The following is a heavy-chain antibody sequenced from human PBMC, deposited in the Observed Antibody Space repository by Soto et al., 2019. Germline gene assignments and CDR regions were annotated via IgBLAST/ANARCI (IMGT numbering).Heavy chain of an antibody. Sequence: EVQLVESGGGLVQPGRSLRLSCAASGFTFDDYAMHWVRQAPGKGLEWVSGISWNSGSIGYADSVKGRFTISRDNAKNSLYLQMNSLRAEDTALYYCAKDSFDYWGQGTLVTVSS. CDR2: ISWNSGSI. CDR3: AKDSFDY. J-gene: IGHJ4*02. CDR1: GFTFDDYA. V-gene: IGHV3-9*01.